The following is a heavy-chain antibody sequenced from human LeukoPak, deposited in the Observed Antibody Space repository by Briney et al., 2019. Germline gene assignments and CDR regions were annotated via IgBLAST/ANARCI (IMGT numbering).Heavy chain of an antibody. CDR1: GFTFGDYW. D-gene: IGHD3-10*01. J-gene: IGHJ5*02. V-gene: IGHV3-7*03. Sequence: GGSLRLSCAASGFTFGDYWMSWVRQAPGKGLEWVANIKQDGSEKYYVDSVKGRFTISRENAKNSLYLQMNSLRAEDTAVYYCARGFNRGFDPWGQGTLVIVSS. CDR2: IKQDGSEK. CDR3: ARGFNRGFDP.